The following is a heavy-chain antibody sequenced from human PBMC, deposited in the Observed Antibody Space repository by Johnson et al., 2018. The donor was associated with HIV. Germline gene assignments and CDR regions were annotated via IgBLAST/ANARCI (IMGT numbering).Heavy chain of an antibody. CDR1: GLSFSNFG. CDR2: ISYDGSNK. J-gene: IGHJ3*01. CDR3: ARAPKQGFRDFAGGAFDV. V-gene: IGHV3-30*03. Sequence: QVQLVESGGGVVQPGKSLTLSCVGSGLSFSNFGIHWVRQAPGKGPEWVAVISYDGSNKFYTDSVKGRLTFSRDNSKNTVYLQMNSLRVDDTALYYCARAPKQGFRDFAGGAFDVWGQGTMVTVSS. D-gene: IGHD2-21*02.